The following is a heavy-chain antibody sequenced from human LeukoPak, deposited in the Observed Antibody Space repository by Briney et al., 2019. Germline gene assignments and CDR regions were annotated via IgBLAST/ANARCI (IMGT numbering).Heavy chain of an antibody. CDR1: GYSISSGYY. CDR3: AGYVVVIDY. Sequence: PSETLSLTCAVSGYSISSGYYWGWIRPPPGKGLEWIGSIYHSGSTYYNPSLKSRVTISVDTSKNQFSLKLSSVTAADTAVYYCAGYVVVIDYWGQGTLVTVSS. J-gene: IGHJ4*02. D-gene: IGHD2-21*01. CDR2: IYHSGST. V-gene: IGHV4-38-2*01.